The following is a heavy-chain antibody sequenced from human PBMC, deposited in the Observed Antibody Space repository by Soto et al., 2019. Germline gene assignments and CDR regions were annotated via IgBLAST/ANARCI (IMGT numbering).Heavy chain of an antibody. CDR2: ISYDSSNK. CDR3: LKSFSIYGYSEFHH. D-gene: IGHD2-21*01. CDR1: GFTCGHYG. Sequence: QVHLVESGGGVVQPGMSLRLSCAASGFTCGHYGLNWVRQAPGKGLEWVAVISYDSSNKYYANSVRGRFTISRDNSKDPLYLQMDTLRPEDTAMYYCLKSFSIYGYSEFHHWGQGTLVTVSS. J-gene: IGHJ4*02. V-gene: IGHV3-30*18.